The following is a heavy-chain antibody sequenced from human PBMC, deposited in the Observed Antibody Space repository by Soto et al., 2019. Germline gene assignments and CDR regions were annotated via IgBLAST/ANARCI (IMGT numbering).Heavy chain of an antibody. CDR1: GYTFTSYA. D-gene: IGHD1-26*01. J-gene: IGHJ6*02. Sequence: QVQLVQSGAEVKKPGASVKVSCKASGYTFTSYAMHWVRQAPGQRLEWMGWINAGNGNTKYSQKFQGRVTITRETSASTAYMELSSLRSEDTAVYYCARGEWELQSKYYYYGMDVWGQGPTVTVSS. CDR2: INAGNGNT. V-gene: IGHV1-3*01. CDR3: ARGEWELQSKYYYYGMDV.